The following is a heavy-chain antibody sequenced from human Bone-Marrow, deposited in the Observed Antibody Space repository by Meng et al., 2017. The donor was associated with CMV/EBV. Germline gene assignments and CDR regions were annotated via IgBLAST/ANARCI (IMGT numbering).Heavy chain of an antibody. CDR2: ISWNSGSI. CDR3: AKRGIFGVYIMDV. J-gene: IGHJ6*02. V-gene: IGHV3-9*01. Sequence: GGSLRLSCAASGFTFDDYAMHWVRQAPGKGLEWVSGISWNSGSIGYADSVKGRFTISRDNSQNTVYLQMNSLRAEDTAVYYCAKRGIFGVYIMDVWGRGTTVTVSS. CDR1: GFTFDDYA. D-gene: IGHD3-3*01.